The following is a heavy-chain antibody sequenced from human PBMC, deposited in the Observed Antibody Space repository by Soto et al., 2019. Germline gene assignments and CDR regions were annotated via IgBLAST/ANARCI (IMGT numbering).Heavy chain of an antibody. Sequence: GGSMRLSCAASGFTFSSYGMHRDRQAPGKGLEWDAVISYDGMNKYYADSVKGRFTSSRDNSKNTLYLQMNSPRAEDTAVYYCAKDSEYYYDSSGGPYYFDYWGQGTLVTVSS. CDR1: GFTFSSYG. V-gene: IGHV3-30*18. J-gene: IGHJ4*02. CDR3: AKDSEYYYDSSGGPYYFDY. CDR2: ISYDGMNK. D-gene: IGHD3-22*01.